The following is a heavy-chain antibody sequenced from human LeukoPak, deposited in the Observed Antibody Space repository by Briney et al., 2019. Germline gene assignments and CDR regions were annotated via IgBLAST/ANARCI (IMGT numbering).Heavy chain of an antibody. CDR2: IRSGGSTK. D-gene: IGHD2-2*01. J-gene: IGHJ4*02. CDR3: VKERGSTTWLGSY. Sequence: SGGSLRLSCAASGFIFSNYGMHWVRQAPGKGLEWVAFIRSGGSTKYYADSVKGRFTISRDNSKNTLFLQMNSLRVEDTGVFYCVKERGSTTWLGSYWGQGTLVTVSS. CDR1: GFIFSNYG. V-gene: IGHV3-30*02.